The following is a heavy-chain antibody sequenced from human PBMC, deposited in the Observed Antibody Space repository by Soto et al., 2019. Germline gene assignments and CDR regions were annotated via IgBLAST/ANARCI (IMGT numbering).Heavy chain of an antibody. CDR1: GFTFSSYG. CDR3: ARDLGNWNDWGDYYYYYGMDV. V-gene: IGHV3-33*01. J-gene: IGHJ6*02. CDR2: IWYDGSNK. D-gene: IGHD1-20*01. Sequence: QVQLVESGGGVVQPGRSLRLSCAASGFTFSSYGMHWVRQAPGKGLEWVAVIWYDGSNKYYADSVKGRFTISRDNSKNTLYLQMNSLRAEDTAVYYCARDLGNWNDWGDYYYYYGMDVWGQGTTVTVSS.